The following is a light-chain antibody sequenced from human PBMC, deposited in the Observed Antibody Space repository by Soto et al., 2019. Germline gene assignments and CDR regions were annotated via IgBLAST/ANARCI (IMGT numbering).Light chain of an antibody. CDR2: NNN. CDR1: SSNIGSTT. Sequence: QSVLPQPPSASGTPGQRVTIACSGSSSNIGSTTVKWYQQLPGPAPKLLIYNNNHRPSGVPDRFSGSRSGTSASLAISGLQSEDEADYYCAAWDDGLNGVVFGGGTQLTVL. J-gene: IGLJ3*02. CDR3: AAWDDGLNGVV. V-gene: IGLV1-44*01.